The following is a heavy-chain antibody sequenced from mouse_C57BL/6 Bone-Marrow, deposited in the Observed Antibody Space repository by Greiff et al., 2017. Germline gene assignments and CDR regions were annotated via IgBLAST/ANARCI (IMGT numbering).Heavy chain of an antibody. CDR1: GYTFTSYW. Sequence: VQLQQPGAELVKPGASVKLSCKASGYTFTSYWMQWVKQRPGQGLEWIGEIDPSDSYTNYNQKFKGKATLTVDTSSSTAYMQLSRLTSEDSAVYYCARGGVITRDWGQGTLVTVSA. CDR2: IDPSDSYT. J-gene: IGHJ3*01. D-gene: IGHD1-1*01. CDR3: ARGGVITRD. V-gene: IGHV1-50*01.